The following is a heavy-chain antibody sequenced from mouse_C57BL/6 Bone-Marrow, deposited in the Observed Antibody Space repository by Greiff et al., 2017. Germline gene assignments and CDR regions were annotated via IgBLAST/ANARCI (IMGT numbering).Heavy chain of an antibody. CDR3: TRWEYGSPFDY. CDR2: IDPETGGT. Sequence: QVQLQQSGAELVRPGASVTLSCTASGYTFTDYEMHWVKQTPVHGLEWIGAIDPETGGTAYNQKFKGKAILTADKSSSTAYMELRSLTSEDSAVYYCTRWEYGSPFDYWGQGTTLTVSS. D-gene: IGHD1-1*01. J-gene: IGHJ2*01. V-gene: IGHV1-15*01. CDR1: GYTFTDYE.